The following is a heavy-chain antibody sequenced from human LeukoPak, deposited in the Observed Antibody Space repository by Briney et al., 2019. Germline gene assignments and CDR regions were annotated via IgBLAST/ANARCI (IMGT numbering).Heavy chain of an antibody. CDR2: ISYSGST. J-gene: IGHJ3*02. CDR1: GGSISSYY. V-gene: IGHV4-39*01. Sequence: PSETLSLTCTVSGGSISSYYWGWIRQPPGKRLEWIGSISYSGSTYYTPSLKSRVTISVDTSKNQFSLRLRSVTAADTAVYYCARWSIAVTAFDIWGQGTMVTVSS. CDR3: ARWSIAVTAFDI. D-gene: IGHD6-19*01.